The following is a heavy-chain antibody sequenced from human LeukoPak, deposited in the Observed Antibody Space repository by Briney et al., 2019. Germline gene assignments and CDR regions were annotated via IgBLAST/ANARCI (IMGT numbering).Heavy chain of an antibody. CDR2: IYYSGST. J-gene: IGHJ4*02. CDR3: ARQAVAGEYYFDY. CDR1: GGSISSYY. Sequence: PSETLSLICTVSGGSISSYYWSWIRQPPGKGLEWIGYIYYSGSTNYNPSLKSRVTISVDTSKNQFSLKLSSVTAADTAVYYCARQAVAGEYYFDYWGQGTLVTVSS. D-gene: IGHD6-19*01. V-gene: IGHV4-59*08.